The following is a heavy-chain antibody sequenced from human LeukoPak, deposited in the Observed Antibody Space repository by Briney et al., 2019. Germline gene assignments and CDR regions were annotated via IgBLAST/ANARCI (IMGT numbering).Heavy chain of an antibody. J-gene: IGHJ6*03. V-gene: IGHV1-69*05. Sequence: ASVKVSCKASGVSFRDYTINWVRQAPGQGLDWMGAIIPISGTTNYAQRLQGRVTLTMDDSATTAFMEMSSLRSEDTAVYYCASRFTARQLVPADYYHMDVWGKGTTVFVSS. CDR3: ASRFTARQLVPADYYHMDV. D-gene: IGHD6-13*01. CDR1: GVSFRDYT. CDR2: IIPISGTT.